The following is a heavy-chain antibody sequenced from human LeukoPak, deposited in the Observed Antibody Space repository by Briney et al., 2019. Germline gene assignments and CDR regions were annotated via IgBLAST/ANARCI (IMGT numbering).Heavy chain of an antibody. D-gene: IGHD3-10*02. V-gene: IGHV3-53*01. CDR1: GFTVSSNY. CDR2: IYSGGST. J-gene: IGHJ4*02. CDR3: AKSVRGVILDY. Sequence: GGSLRLSCAASGFTVSSNYMSWVRQAPGKGLEWVSVIYSGGSTYYADSVKGRLTISRDNAKNSLYLQMNSLRAEDTAVYYCAKSVRGVILDYWGQGTLVTVSS.